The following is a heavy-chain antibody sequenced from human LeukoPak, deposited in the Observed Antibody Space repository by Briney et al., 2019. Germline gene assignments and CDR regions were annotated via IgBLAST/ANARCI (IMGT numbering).Heavy chain of an antibody. CDR3: ARVGETLLWFGESDDY. V-gene: IGHV1-18*01. Sequence: GASVKVSCKASGYTFTSYGISWVRQAPGQGREWMGWISAYNGNTNYAQKLQGRVTMTTDTSTSTAYMELRSLRSDDTAVYYCARVGETLLWFGESDDYWGQGTLVTVSS. CDR2: ISAYNGNT. CDR1: GYTFTSYG. D-gene: IGHD3-10*01. J-gene: IGHJ4*02.